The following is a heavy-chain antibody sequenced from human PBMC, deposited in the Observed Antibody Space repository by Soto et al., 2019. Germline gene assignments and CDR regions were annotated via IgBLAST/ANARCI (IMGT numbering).Heavy chain of an antibody. CDR1: GFTFSSYA. CDR2: IRGSGGST. D-gene: IGHD3-10*01. CDR3: ARVGDLYYRMAYYYYGMDV. Sequence: GGSLRLSCAASGFTFSSYAMSWVRQAAGKGLGWVAAIRGSGGSTYYADSVKGRFTISRDNSKTTLYLQMNSLRAEDTAVYYCARVGDLYYRMAYYYYGMDVWGQGTTVTVSS. V-gene: IGHV3-23*01. J-gene: IGHJ6*02.